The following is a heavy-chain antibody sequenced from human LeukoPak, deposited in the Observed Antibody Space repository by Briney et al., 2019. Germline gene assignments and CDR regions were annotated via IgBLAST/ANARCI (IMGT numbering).Heavy chain of an antibody. CDR1: GDSISSFY. J-gene: IGHJ4*02. CDR3: ARGSPDTPFDY. Sequence: SETLSLTCTVSGDSISSFYWSWIRQPPGKGLEWIAYMYYSGSTNYNPSLKSRFTISVDTSKSQFSLKLSSVTAADTAVYYCARGSPDTPFDYWGQGTLVTVSS. V-gene: IGHV4-59*01. D-gene: IGHD2-15*01. CDR2: MYYSGST.